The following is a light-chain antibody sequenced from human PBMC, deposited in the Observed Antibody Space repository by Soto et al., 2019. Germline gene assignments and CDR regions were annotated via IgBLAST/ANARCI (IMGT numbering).Light chain of an antibody. J-gene: IGKJ1*01. CDR2: KAS. V-gene: IGKV1-5*03. Sequence: DIQMTQSPSTLSGSVGDRVTITCRASQTISSLLSWYQQKPGKAPKLLIYKASTLKSGVPSRFSGSGSGTEFTLTISSLQTDDFATYYCQQYNSYSEAFGQGTKVDIK. CDR3: QQYNSYSEA. CDR1: QTISSL.